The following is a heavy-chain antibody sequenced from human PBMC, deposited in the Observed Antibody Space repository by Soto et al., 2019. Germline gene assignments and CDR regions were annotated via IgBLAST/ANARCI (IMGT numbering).Heavy chain of an antibody. CDR3: ARNYGDYSWVFDY. Sequence: QVQLQESGPGLVKPSQTLSLTCTVSGGSISSGGYYWSWIRQHPGKGLEWIGYIYYSGSTYYNPSLTGRVTISVDTSKNQFSLKLSSVTAADTAVYYCARNYGDYSWVFDYWGQGTLVTVSS. J-gene: IGHJ4*02. D-gene: IGHD4-17*01. CDR2: IYYSGST. V-gene: IGHV4-31*03. CDR1: GGSISSGGYY.